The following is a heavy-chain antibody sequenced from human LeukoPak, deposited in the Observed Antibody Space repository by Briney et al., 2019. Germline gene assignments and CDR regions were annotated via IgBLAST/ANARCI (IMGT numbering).Heavy chain of an antibody. CDR3: ARGGGIGVAFDY. V-gene: IGHV1-8*01. J-gene: IGHJ4*02. D-gene: IGHD3-16*01. Sequence: ASVTVSCKASGYTFTSYDINWVRQAPGQGLEWMGWMNPNSGNTGYAQKFQGRVTMTRNTSISTAYMELSSLRSEDTAVYYCARGGGIGVAFDYWGQGTLVTVSS. CDR2: MNPNSGNT. CDR1: GYTFTSYD.